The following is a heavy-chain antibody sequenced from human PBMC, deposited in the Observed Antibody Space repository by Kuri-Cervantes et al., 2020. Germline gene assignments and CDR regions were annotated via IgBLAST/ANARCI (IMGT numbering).Heavy chain of an antibody. CDR2: MSPNSGNT. D-gene: IGHD3-22*01. J-gene: IGHJ4*02. Sequence: ASVKVSCKASGYTFTSYYMHWVRQATGQGLEWMGWMSPNSGNTGYAQKFQGRVTMTRNTSISTAYMELSSLRSEDTAVYYCARGHYYDSSGLDYWGQGTLVTVSS. CDR3: ARGHYYDSSGLDY. V-gene: IGHV1-8*02. CDR1: GYTFTSYY.